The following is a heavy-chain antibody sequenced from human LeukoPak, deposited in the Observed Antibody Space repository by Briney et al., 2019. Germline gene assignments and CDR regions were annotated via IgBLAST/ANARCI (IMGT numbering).Heavy chain of an antibody. CDR2: ISYDGSNK. V-gene: IGHV3-30-3*01. D-gene: IGHD3-9*01. CDR3: AREGRPVYDILTGYGHGMDV. J-gene: IGHJ6*02. Sequence: GSSLRLSCAASGFPFSSYAMHWVPQAPDKGLEWVAVISYDGSNKYYADSVKGRFTISRDNSKNTLYLQMNSLRAEDTAVYYCAREGRPVYDILTGYGHGMDVWGQGTTVTVSS. CDR1: GFPFSSYA.